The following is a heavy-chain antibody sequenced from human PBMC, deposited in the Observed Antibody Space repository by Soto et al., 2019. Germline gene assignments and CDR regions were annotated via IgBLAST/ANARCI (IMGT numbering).Heavy chain of an antibody. J-gene: IGHJ4*02. CDR2: IIPIFGTA. CDR1: GGTFSSYA. Sequence: GASVKVSCKASGGTFSSYAISWVRQAPGQGLEWMGGIIPIFGTANYAQKFQGRVTITADESTSTAYMELSSLRSEDTAVYYCARDATLSNTAMVPNRIDFWGQGILVSVSS. D-gene: IGHD5-18*01. CDR3: ARDATLSNTAMVPNRIDF. V-gene: IGHV1-69*13.